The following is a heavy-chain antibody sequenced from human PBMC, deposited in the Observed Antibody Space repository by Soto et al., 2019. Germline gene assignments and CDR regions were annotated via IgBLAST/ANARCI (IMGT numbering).Heavy chain of an antibody. Sequence: LSLTCAVSGGSISSSNWWSWVRQPPEKGLEWIGEIYHSGNTNYNPSLKSRVTISVDRSKNQFSLKLSSVTAADTAVYYCARGGKSGSFSYYGMDVWGRGTTVTVSS. CDR3: ARGGKSGSFSYYGMDV. D-gene: IGHD3-3*01. CDR2: IYHSGNT. J-gene: IGHJ6*02. CDR1: GGSISSSNW. V-gene: IGHV4-4*02.